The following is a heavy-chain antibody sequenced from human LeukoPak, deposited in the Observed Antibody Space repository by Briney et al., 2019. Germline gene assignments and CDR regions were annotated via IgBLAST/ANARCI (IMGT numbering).Heavy chain of an antibody. J-gene: IGHJ4*02. CDR1: GYTFTGYY. Sequence: ASVKVSCVASGYTFTGYYIHWVRQAPAQGMKCMGWINPNSGGTNYAQKFQGRVTMTRDTSISTAYMELSRLRSDDTALYYCARSLRLDSECDYWGQGTLVTVSS. V-gene: IGHV1-2*02. CDR2: INPNSGGT. D-gene: IGHD3-9*01. CDR3: ARSLRLDSECDY.